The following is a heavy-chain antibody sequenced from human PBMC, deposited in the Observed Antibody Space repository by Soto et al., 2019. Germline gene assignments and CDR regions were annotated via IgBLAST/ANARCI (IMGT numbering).Heavy chain of an antibody. CDR2: ISSSGSTI. J-gene: IGHJ4*02. Sequence: PGGSLRLSFVASEFTFSSYEMTWVRQAPGKGLEWVSYISSSGSTIYYTDSVKGRFTISRDNPKKSLYLQMNSLRAEDTAVYYCVRFGGAAAGPGDYGCQGTLVTVSS. D-gene: IGHD6-13*01. CDR1: EFTFSSYE. CDR3: VRFGGAAAGPGDY. V-gene: IGHV3-48*03.